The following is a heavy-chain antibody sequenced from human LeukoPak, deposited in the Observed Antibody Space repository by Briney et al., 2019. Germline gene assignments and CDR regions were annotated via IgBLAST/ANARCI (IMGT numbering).Heavy chain of an antibody. J-gene: IGHJ4*02. Sequence: PSETLSLTCTVSGGSFSSGGYYWSWIRQHPGQGLEWIGYIYYSRSTYYNPALKSRVTISVDTSKNQFSLKLSSVTAADTAVYYCAREGVEMASTIFDYWGQGTRVTASS. CDR3: AREGVEMASTIFDY. CDR2: IYYSRST. CDR1: GGSFSSGGYY. V-gene: IGHV4-31*03. D-gene: IGHD5-24*01.